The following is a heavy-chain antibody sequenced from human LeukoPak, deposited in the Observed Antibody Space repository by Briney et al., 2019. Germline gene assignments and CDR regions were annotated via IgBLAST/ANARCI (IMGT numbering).Heavy chain of an antibody. CDR1: GFTFSSYA. V-gene: IGHV3-23*01. Sequence: PGGSLRLSCAASGFTFSSYAMSWVRQAPGKGLEWVSAISGSGGSTYYADSVKGRFTTSRDNSKNTLYLQMNSLRAEDTAVYYCAKARGSLIGVNWFDPWGQGTLVTVSS. CDR3: AKARGSLIGVNWFDP. CDR2: ISGSGGST. J-gene: IGHJ5*02. D-gene: IGHD3-10*01.